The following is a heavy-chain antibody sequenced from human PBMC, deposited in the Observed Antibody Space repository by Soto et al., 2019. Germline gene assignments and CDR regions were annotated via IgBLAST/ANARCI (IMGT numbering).Heavy chain of an antibody. Sequence: SETLSLTCTVSGGSISSYYWSWIRQPPGKGLEWNGYIYYSGSTNYNPSLKSRVTISVDTSKNQFSLKLSSVTAADTAVYYCARGRNSSRAHYRPPYDMDVWGQGTTVTVSS. V-gene: IGHV4-59*01. CDR2: IYYSGST. CDR1: GGSISSYY. D-gene: IGHD6-13*01. J-gene: IGHJ6*02. CDR3: ARGRNSSRAHYRPPYDMDV.